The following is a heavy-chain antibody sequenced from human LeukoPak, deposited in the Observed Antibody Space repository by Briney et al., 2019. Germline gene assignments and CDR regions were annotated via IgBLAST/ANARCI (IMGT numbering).Heavy chain of an antibody. CDR3: ARRVGFGEYHPNWFDP. J-gene: IGHJ5*02. D-gene: IGHD3-10*01. Sequence: SQTLSLTCAVYGGSFSGYYWSWIRQPPGKGLEWIGEINHSGSTNYNPSLKSRVTISVDTSKNQFSLKLSSVTAADTAVYYCARRVGFGEYHPNWFDPWGQGTLVTVSS. V-gene: IGHV4-34*01. CDR2: INHSGST. CDR1: GGSFSGYY.